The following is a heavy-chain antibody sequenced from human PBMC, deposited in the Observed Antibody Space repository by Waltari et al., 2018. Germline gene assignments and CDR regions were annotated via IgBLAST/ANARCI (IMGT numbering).Heavy chain of an antibody. CDR3: ARGRDGYIQDVFDI. J-gene: IGHJ3*02. CDR1: GVTFSTYN. D-gene: IGHD5-12*01. Sequence: EVQLVESGGGLVQPGESLRLSCAASGVTFSTYNMNWVRQAPGKGLEWVSYISSSTTTYYADYVKGRFTISRDNAKNSLYLQMNSLRAEDTALYYCARGRDGYIQDVFDIWGQGTMVSVSS. V-gene: IGHV3-48*01. CDR2: ISSSTTT.